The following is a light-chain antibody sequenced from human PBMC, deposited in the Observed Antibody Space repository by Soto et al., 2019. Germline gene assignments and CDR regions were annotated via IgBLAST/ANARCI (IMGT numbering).Light chain of an antibody. J-gene: IGKJ4*01. CDR2: TTS. Sequence: DIQMTQSPYSLSASVGDRVTLTCRASQGISNSLNWYQQKTGKAPKLLIHTTSSLQSGVPSRFSGSGSGTDFTLTISGLQTEDFATYYCQQSYSNPPSFGGGTKVEI. CDR1: QGISNS. V-gene: IGKV1-39*01. CDR3: QQSYSNPPS.